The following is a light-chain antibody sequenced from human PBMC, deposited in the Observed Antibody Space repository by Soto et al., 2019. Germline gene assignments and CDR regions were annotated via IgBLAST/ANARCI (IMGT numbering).Light chain of an antibody. J-gene: IGLJ3*02. CDR3: AAWDHSLSGWM. CDR1: SSNIGSDF. V-gene: IGLV1-47*01. Sequence: QSVLTQPPSASATPGQRVTISCSGSSSNIGSDFVFWYQQLPGTAPKLLIYRNNQRPSGVPDRFSGSKSGTSASLAISGLRSEDEADYYCAAWDHSLSGWMIGEGTKLTVL. CDR2: RNN.